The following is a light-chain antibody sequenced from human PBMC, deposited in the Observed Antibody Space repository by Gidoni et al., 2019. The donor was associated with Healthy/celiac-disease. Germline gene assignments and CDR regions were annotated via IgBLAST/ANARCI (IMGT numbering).Light chain of an antibody. CDR2: GAS. Sequence: EVVLTHSPATLSSSPGERATLSCRARQRVSSRYLTWYQQKPGPAPRLLIYGASSRATGIPDRFSGSGSGTDFTLTISRLEPEDFAVYYCQQYGSSPLFGPGTKVDIK. J-gene: IGKJ3*01. CDR1: QRVSSRY. CDR3: QQYGSSPL. V-gene: IGKV3-20*01.